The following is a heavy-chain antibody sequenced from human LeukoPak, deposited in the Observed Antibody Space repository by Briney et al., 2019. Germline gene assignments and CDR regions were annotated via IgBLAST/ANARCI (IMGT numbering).Heavy chain of an antibody. CDR2: IYYSGST. CDR1: VGSINSYY. J-gene: IGHJ6*02. Sequence: SETLSLTCTVSVGSINSYYWSWIRQPPGKGLEWIGYIYYSGSTNYNPSLKSRVTISVDTSKNQFSLKLSSVTAADTAVYYCAGGYCSGGSCYVTNYYYYYGMDVWGQGTTVTVSS. CDR3: AGGYCSGGSCYVTNYYYYYGMDV. V-gene: IGHV4-59*01. D-gene: IGHD2-15*01.